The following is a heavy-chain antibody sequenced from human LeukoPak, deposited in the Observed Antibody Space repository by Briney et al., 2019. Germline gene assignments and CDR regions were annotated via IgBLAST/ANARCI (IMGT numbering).Heavy chain of an antibody. Sequence: GESLKISCEGSGYSFTSYWIGWVRQMPGKGLEWMGIIYPGDSDTRYSPSFQGQVTISADKSISTAYLHWSSLKTSDSAFYYCARRGRYCSGGSCYPHAFDVWGQGTMVTVSS. J-gene: IGHJ3*01. D-gene: IGHD2-15*01. CDR1: GYSFTSYW. V-gene: IGHV5-51*01. CDR3: ARRGRYCSGGSCYPHAFDV. CDR2: IYPGDSDT.